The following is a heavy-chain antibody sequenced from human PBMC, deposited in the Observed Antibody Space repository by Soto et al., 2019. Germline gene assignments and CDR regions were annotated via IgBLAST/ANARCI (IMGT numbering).Heavy chain of an antibody. J-gene: IGHJ4*02. CDR2: ISGTGGSI. Sequence: EVQLLESGGGLVQPGGSLRLSCAASGFTFSNYVLSWVRQAPGKGLEWVSAISGTGGSIYYADSVKGRFTISRDNSKNTLYVQINSQRLEDTAVYYCEKDEQRIRVPDYGGKGTLVTVSS. CDR1: GFTFSNYV. V-gene: IGHV3-23*01. D-gene: IGHD3-10*01. CDR3: EKDEQRIRVPDY.